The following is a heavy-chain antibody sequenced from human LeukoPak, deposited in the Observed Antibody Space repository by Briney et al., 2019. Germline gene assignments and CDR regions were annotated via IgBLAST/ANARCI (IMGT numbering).Heavy chain of an antibody. CDR1: GFTFSSYA. D-gene: IGHD2-15*01. Sequence: SGGSLRLSCAASGFTFSSYAMSWVRQAPGKGLEWVPAISGSGGSTYYADSVKGRFTISRDNSKNTLYLQMNSLRAEDTAVYYCAKVGRYCSGGSCYSGWFDPWGQGTLVTVSS. CDR2: ISGSGGST. V-gene: IGHV3-23*01. J-gene: IGHJ5*02. CDR3: AKVGRYCSGGSCYSGWFDP.